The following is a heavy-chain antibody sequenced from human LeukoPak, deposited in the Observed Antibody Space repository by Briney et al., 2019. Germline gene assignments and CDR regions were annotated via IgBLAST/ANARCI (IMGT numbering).Heavy chain of an antibody. V-gene: IGHV4-39*01. CDR1: GGSTSSSSYC. D-gene: IGHD4-23*01. Sequence: SETLSLTCTVSGGSTSSSSYCGGWIRQPPGKGLEWIGSICYSGSTFYNPSLKSRVTLSVDTSKNQFSLKLSSVTAADTAVYYCARGLRWKYWYFDLWGRGTLVTVSS. J-gene: IGHJ2*01. CDR3: ARGLRWKYWYFDL. CDR2: ICYSGST.